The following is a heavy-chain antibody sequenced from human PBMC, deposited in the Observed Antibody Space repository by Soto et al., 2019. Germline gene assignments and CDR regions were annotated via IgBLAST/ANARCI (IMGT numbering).Heavy chain of an antibody. J-gene: IGHJ4*02. CDR2: VYWDDDK. Sequence: QITLKESGPPLVKPTQTLTLTCTFSGFSLSTSGVGVGWIRQPPGKALEWLALVYWDDDKRYSPSLKSRIPVTKDTSKTQVHLTMTNMDPVDTATYYCAHSTLYDFRSFFDSWGQGTLVTVSS. CDR1: GFSLSTSGVG. V-gene: IGHV2-5*02. D-gene: IGHD3-3*01. CDR3: AHSTLYDFRSFFDS.